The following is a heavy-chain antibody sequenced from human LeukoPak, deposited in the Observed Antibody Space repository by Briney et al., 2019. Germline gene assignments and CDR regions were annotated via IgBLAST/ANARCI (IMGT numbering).Heavy chain of an antibody. Sequence: GGSLRLSCTASGITFSHYGMHWVRQAPGRGLEWVAGVWYDGTNKYYADSVKGRFTISRDNSKNTLYLQMNSLRAEDTAVYYCAKTLYGDQGYFDYWGQGTLVTVSS. CDR2: VWYDGTNK. D-gene: IGHD4-17*01. J-gene: IGHJ4*02. CDR1: GITFSHYG. V-gene: IGHV3-33*06. CDR3: AKTLYGDQGYFDY.